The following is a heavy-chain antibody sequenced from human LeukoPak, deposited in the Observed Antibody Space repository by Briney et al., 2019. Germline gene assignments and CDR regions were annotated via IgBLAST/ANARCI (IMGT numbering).Heavy chain of an antibody. Sequence: SETLSLTCTVSGGSISSHYWSWIRQPPGKGLEWIGYIYSSGTTKYNPSLMSRVTISVDTTKNQFSLRLNSVTAAATAVYYCAREIVVPAAPYYYGMDVWGQGTSVTVSS. CDR3: AREIVVPAAPYYYGMDV. CDR1: GGSISSHY. J-gene: IGHJ6*02. CDR2: IYSSGTT. V-gene: IGHV4-59*11. D-gene: IGHD2-2*01.